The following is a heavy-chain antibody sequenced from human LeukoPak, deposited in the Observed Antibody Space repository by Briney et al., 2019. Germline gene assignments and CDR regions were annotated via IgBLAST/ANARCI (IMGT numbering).Heavy chain of an antibody. CDR1: GFTFNTYS. V-gene: IGHV3-21*01. CDR2: ISRASESI. CDR3: ARGATDVTRWFDP. J-gene: IGHJ5*02. D-gene: IGHD1-1*01. Sequence: GGSLRLSCAASGFTFNTYSMSWVRQAPGKGLEWVSIISRASESIFYADSVKGRFTISRENAKNSLYLQMNGLRAEDTAVYYCARGATDVTRWFDPWGQGTRVTVSS.